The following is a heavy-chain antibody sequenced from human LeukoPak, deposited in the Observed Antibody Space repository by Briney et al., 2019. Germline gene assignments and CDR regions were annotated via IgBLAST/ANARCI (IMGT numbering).Heavy chain of an antibody. CDR3: ARFGYAVTTVGY. Sequence: GGSLRLSCAASGFTFSSYSMNWVRQAPGKGLEWVSSISSSSSYIYYADSVKGRFAISRDNAKNSLYLQMNSLRAEDTAVYYCARFGYAVTTVGYWGQGTLVTVSS. CDR1: GFTFSSYS. V-gene: IGHV3-21*04. CDR2: ISSSSSYI. J-gene: IGHJ4*02. D-gene: IGHD4-17*01.